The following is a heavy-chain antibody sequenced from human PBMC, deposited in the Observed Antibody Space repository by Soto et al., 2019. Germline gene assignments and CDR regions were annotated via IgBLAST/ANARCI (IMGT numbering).Heavy chain of an antibody. CDR2: IRSKGNIHAT. Sequence: EVQLVESGGGLVQPGGSLKLSCTASGFRVTDSAMDWVRQAAGKGLEWVGRIRSKGNIHATTYGESVKGRFSISRDESQNMVYLQMNSLKIEDTAVYYGARHQGYVYGSNSLYAWCQGTMVTVSS. D-gene: IGHD3-10*01. V-gene: IGHV3-73*02. CDR3: ARHQGYVYGSNSLYA. CDR1: GFRVTDSA. J-gene: IGHJ5*02.